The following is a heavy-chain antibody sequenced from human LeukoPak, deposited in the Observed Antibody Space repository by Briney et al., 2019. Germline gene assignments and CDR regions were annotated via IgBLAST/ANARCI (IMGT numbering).Heavy chain of an antibody. CDR2: IIPILGIA. D-gene: IGHD3-10*01. CDR1: VGTFTSYA. CDR3: AREAHYYGSGSRYGMDV. Sequence: GASVKVSCKSSVGTFTSYAISWVRQAPGQGLEWMGRIIPILGIANYAQKFQGRVTITADKSTSTAYMELSSLRSEDTAVYYCAREAHYYGSGSRYGMDVWGQGTTVTVSS. V-gene: IGHV1-69*04. J-gene: IGHJ6*02.